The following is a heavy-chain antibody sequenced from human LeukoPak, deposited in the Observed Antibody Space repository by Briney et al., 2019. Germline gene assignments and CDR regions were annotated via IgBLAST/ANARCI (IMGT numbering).Heavy chain of an antibody. V-gene: IGHV3-7*03. D-gene: IGHD6-6*01. J-gene: IGHJ5*02. CDR3: AKDGTIAARPARFDP. CDR2: IKQDGSEK. CDR1: GFTFSSYW. Sequence: PGGSLRLSCAASGFTFSSYWMSWVRQAPGKGLEWVANIKQDGSEKYYVDSVKGRFTISRDNAKNSLYLQMNSLRAEDTAVYYCAKDGTIAARPARFDPWGQGTLVTVSS.